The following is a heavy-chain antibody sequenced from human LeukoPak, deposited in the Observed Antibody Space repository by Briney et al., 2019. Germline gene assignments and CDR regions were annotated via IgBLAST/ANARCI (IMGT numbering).Heavy chain of an antibody. Sequence: SETLPLTCTVAAGFISSYYWSWIRQPPGKGLEWIGYIYYSGSTKYKPSLKSRVTISVDTSKNQFPLKLRSVTAADTAVYYCARGRFLDAFDIWGQGTMVTVSS. V-gene: IGHV4-59*01. CDR2: IYYSGST. CDR3: ARGRFLDAFDI. D-gene: IGHD3-3*01. CDR1: AGFISSYY. J-gene: IGHJ3*02.